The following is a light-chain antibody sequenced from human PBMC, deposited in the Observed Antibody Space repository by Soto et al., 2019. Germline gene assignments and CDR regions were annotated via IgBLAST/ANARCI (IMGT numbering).Light chain of an antibody. CDR2: DAS. CDR1: QSISRW. J-gene: IGKJ1*01. CDR3: QQYNAYSTWT. V-gene: IGKV1-5*01. Sequence: DIQMTQSPSTLSASVGDRVTLTCQASQSISRWLAWYQQKPGKAPKVLIWDASSLQRGVPSRFSGRGSGTEFTLTITSLQPDDFATYYCQQYNAYSTWTFGQGTKVDIK.